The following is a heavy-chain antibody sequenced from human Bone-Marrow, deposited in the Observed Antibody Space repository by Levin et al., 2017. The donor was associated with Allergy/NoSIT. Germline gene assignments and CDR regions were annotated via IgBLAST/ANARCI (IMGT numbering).Heavy chain of an antibody. D-gene: IGHD3-10*01. CDR2: INPNSGGT. J-gene: IGHJ3*02. CDR3: ARDPDYYGRAFDI. CDR1: GYTFTDYY. Sequence: ASVKVSCKASGYTFTDYYMNWVRQAPGQGLEWMGWINPNSGGTNYAQKFQGRVTMTRDTSISTAYMELSGLRSDDTAVYYCARDPDYYGRAFDIWGQGTMVTVSS. V-gene: IGHV1-2*02.